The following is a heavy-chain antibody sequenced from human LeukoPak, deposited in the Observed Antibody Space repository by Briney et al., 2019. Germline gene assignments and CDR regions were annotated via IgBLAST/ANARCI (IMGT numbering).Heavy chain of an antibody. CDR1: GGSISSYY. Sequence: SETLSLTCTVSGGSISSYYWSWNRQPPGKGLEWIGHIYYSGSTNYNPSLKSRVTISVDTSKNQFSLKLSSVTAADTAVYYCARGSRDGYNWDYWGQGTLVTVSS. D-gene: IGHD5-24*01. J-gene: IGHJ4*02. CDR3: ARGSRDGYNWDY. CDR2: IYYSGST. V-gene: IGHV4-59*01.